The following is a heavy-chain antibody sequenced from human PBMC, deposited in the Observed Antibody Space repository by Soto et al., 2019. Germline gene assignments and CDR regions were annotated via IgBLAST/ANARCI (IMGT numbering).Heavy chain of an antibody. V-gene: IGHV1-69*01. J-gene: IGHJ6*02. Sequence: QVQLVQSGAEVKKPGSSVKVSCKASGGTFSSYAISWVRQAPGQGLEWMGGIIPIFGTANYAQKFQGRVTITADESTSTAYMELCSLRSEDTAVYYCARVEGVTAILSPSYYYYYGMDVWGQGTTVTVSS. CDR3: ARVEGVTAILSPSYYYYYGMDV. CDR1: GGTFSSYA. D-gene: IGHD2-21*02. CDR2: IIPIFGTA.